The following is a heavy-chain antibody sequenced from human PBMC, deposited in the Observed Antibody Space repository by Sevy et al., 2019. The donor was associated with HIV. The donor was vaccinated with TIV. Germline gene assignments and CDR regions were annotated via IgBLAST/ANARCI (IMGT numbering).Heavy chain of an antibody. CDR1: GFIFSIYA. Sequence: GGSLRLSCAASGFIFSIYAMSWVRQTPGKGLEWVSGISGNDGRTYYADSVKGRFTISRDNSNNTLYLQLSSLTVEDTAIYYCTKGEHIALYGDVWGHGTLVTVSS. D-gene: IGHD2-21*01. J-gene: IGHJ3*01. V-gene: IGHV3-23*01. CDR3: TKGEHIALYGDV. CDR2: ISGNDGRT.